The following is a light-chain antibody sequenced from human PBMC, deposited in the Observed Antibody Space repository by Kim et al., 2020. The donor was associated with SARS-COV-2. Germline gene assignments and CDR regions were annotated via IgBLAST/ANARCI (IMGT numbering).Light chain of an antibody. CDR3: QQYNNWPYT. J-gene: IGKJ2*01. CDR2: GAS. V-gene: IGKV3-15*01. CDR1: QSCSSN. Sequence: SVSPGQRATLPCRASQSCSSNLAWYQQKPGQAPRLLIYGASTRATGIPARFSGRGSGTEFTLTISSLQSEDFAVYYCQQYNNWPYTFGQGTKLEI.